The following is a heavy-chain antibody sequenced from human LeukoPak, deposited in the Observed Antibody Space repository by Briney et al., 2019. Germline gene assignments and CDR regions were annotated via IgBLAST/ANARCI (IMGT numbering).Heavy chain of an antibody. CDR1: GDSSTSDH. D-gene: IGHD4-17*01. V-gene: IGHV4-59*08. J-gene: IGHJ4*02. CDR3: ARYRDGDRDISLDI. Sequence: PSETLSLTCTVSGDSSTSDHWSWLRQPPGKGLEWIGFINYRGTTSYNPSLTSRVAISRHMSKNQFALNLSSVSAADTAVYYCARYRDGDRDISLDIWGQGTLVTVSS. CDR2: INYRGTT.